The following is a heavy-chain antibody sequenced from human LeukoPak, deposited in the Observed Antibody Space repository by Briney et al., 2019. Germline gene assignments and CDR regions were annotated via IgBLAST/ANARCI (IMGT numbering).Heavy chain of an antibody. D-gene: IGHD1-1*01. CDR3: ASWERSAWPTTDY. Sequence: GGSLRLSCAASGFTFSSYWMHWVRQAPGKGLVWVARINSDGSSTSYADSVKGRFTISRDNAKNSLYLQMNSLRAEDTAVYYCASWERSAWPTTDYWGQGTLVTVSS. CDR2: INSDGSST. CDR1: GFTFSSYW. J-gene: IGHJ4*02. V-gene: IGHV3-74*01.